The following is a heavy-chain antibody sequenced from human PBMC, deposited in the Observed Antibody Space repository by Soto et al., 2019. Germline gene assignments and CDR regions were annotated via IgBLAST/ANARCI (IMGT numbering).Heavy chain of an antibody. J-gene: IGHJ4*02. D-gene: IGHD3-3*01. CDR1: GFTFSSYA. Sequence: PGGSLRLSCAASGFTFSSYAMSWVRQAPGKGLEWVSAISGSGGSTYYADSVKGRFTISRDNSKNTLYLQMNSLRAEDTAVYYCAKVEGSFWSGYPQLGFDYWGQGTLVTVSS. CDR2: ISGSGGST. V-gene: IGHV3-23*01. CDR3: AKVEGSFWSGYPQLGFDY.